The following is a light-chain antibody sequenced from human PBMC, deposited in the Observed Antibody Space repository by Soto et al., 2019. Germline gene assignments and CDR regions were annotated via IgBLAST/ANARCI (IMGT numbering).Light chain of an antibody. V-gene: IGLV4-69*01. CDR2: LNSDGSH. CDR1: SGHSNYA. J-gene: IGLJ2*01. Sequence: QTVVTQSPSASASLGASVKLTCTLSSGHSNYAIAWHQQQSEKGPRYLMKLNSDGSHSKGDGIPDRFSGSSSGAERYLTISSLQSEDEADYYCQTWGYGIVVFGGGTKLTVL. CDR3: QTWGYGIVV.